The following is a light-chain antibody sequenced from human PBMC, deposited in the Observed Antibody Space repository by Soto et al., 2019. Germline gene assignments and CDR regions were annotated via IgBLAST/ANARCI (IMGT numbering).Light chain of an antibody. CDR2: DVS. CDR1: SSDVGGYNY. V-gene: IGLV2-11*01. J-gene: IGLJ1*01. CDR3: CSYAGTNARLRV. Sequence: QSVLTQPRSVSGSPGQSVTISCTGTSSDVGGYNYVSWYQQHPGKAPKLMIYDVSKRPSGVPDCFSGSKSGNTASLTISGLQAEDEADYYCCSYAGTNARLRVFGTGTKVTVL.